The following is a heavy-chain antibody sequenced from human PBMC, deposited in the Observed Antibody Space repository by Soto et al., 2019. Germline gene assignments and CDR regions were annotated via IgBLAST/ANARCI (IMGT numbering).Heavy chain of an antibody. J-gene: IGHJ4*02. V-gene: IGHV4-39*01. CDR3: ARGGFTMVRRFAY. CDR1: GGSISSRESY. Sequence: SETLSLTCSVSGGSISSRESYWGWIRQPPGKGLEWIGAIYFSGSTYYNPSLKSRVTISVDTPKNQFSLKLSSVTAADTAVYYWARGGFTMVRRFAYWGQGTLVTVSS. D-gene: IGHD3-10*01. CDR2: IYFSGST.